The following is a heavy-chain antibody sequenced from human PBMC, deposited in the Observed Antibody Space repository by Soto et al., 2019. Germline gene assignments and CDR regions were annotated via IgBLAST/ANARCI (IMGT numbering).Heavy chain of an antibody. CDR2: IYYSGST. Sequence: ASETLSLTCTVSGGSISSYYWSWIRQPPGKGLEWIGYIYYSGSTNYNPSLKSRVTISVDTSKNQFSLKLSSVTAADTAVYYCAREPQSWYYGSGRPDIGMDVWGQGTTVTVSS. J-gene: IGHJ6*02. V-gene: IGHV4-59*01. D-gene: IGHD3-10*01. CDR1: GGSISSYY. CDR3: AREPQSWYYGSGRPDIGMDV.